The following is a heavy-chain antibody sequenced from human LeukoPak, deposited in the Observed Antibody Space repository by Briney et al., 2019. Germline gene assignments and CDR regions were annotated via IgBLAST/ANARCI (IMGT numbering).Heavy chain of an antibody. V-gene: IGHV3-13*01. CDR1: GFTLSSYD. Sequence: HPGGSLRLSCAASGFTLSSYDMHWVRHVTGKGLEWVSAIGVAGDTYYPGSVKGRFIITRENAKNSLYLQMNSLRVEDTAVYYCARDRHGMAVWGQGTTVVVSS. CDR2: IGVAGDT. CDR3: ARDRHGMAV. J-gene: IGHJ6*02.